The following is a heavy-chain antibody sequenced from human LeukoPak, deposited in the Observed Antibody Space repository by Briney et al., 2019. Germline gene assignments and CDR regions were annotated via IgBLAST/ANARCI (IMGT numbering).Heavy chain of an antibody. Sequence: ASVKVSCKASGGTFSSYAMSWVRQAPGKGMEWVSAISGSGGSTYYADSVKGRFTISRDNSKNTLSLQMNSLRAEDTAVYYCAKDLGSSGTASYFDYWGQGTLVTVSS. D-gene: IGHD6-19*01. J-gene: IGHJ4*02. CDR1: GGTFSSYA. CDR2: ISGSGGST. V-gene: IGHV3-23*01. CDR3: AKDLGSSGTASYFDY.